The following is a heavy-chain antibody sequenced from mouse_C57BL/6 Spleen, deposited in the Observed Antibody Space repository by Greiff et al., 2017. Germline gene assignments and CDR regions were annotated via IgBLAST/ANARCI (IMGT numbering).Heavy chain of an antibody. V-gene: IGHV1-26*01. CDR1: GYTFTDYY. CDR2: INPDNGGT. CDR3: ASPDYGSSPYYAMDY. D-gene: IGHD1-1*01. Sequence: VQLQQSGPELVKPGASVKISCKASGYTFTDYYMNWVKQTPGKSLEWIGDINPDNGGTSYNQKFKGKATLTVDKSSSTAYMELRSLTSEDSADKYSASPDYGSSPYYAMDYWGQGTSVTVSS. J-gene: IGHJ4*01.